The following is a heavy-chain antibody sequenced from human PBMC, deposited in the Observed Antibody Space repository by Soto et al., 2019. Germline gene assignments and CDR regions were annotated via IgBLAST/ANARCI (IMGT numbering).Heavy chain of an antibody. CDR3: ASVSGYYIAIDYYGMDV. V-gene: IGHV1-18*01. Sequence: ASVKVSCKASGYTFTSYGISWVRQAPGQGLEWMGWISAYNGNTNYAQKLQGRVTMTTDTSTSTAYMELSSLRSEDTAVYYCASVSGYYIAIDYYGMDVWGQGTTVTVSS. CDR2: ISAYNGNT. J-gene: IGHJ6*02. CDR1: GYTFTSYG. D-gene: IGHD3-3*01.